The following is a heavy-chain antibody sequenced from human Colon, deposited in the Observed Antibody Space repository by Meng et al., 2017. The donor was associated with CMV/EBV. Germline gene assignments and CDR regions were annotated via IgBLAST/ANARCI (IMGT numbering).Heavy chain of an antibody. V-gene: IGHV3-74*01. Sequence: VEAGGGLVQPGGSLRLSCGASGLTCTNYWMHWVRQGPGKGPVWVSRISSDGGTTSYAESVKGRFTISRDNAKKTLYLQMNSLRVEDTGVYYCARGVGESLGWEMGYWGQGTLVTVSS. CDR3: ARGVGESLGWEMGY. J-gene: IGHJ4*02. CDR2: ISSDGGTT. D-gene: IGHD1-26*01. CDR1: GLTCTNYW.